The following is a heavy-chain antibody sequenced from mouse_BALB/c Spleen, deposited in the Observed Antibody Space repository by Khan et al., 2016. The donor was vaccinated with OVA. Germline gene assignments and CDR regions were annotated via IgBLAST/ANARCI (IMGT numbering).Heavy chain of an antibody. CDR2: IIYTGYT. V-gene: IGHV3-8*02. D-gene: IGHD2-12*01. J-gene: IGHJ3*01. CDR3: ARSTYRYAFVY. CDR1: GDSITSGY. Sequence: EVQLVESGPSLVKPSQTLSLTCSVTGDSITSGYWNWIRKFPGNKLEYMGYIIYTGYTYYNPSLKSRISITRHTSKNQYYLQLSSVTDEDTATYDCARSTYRYAFVYWGQGTLVTVSA.